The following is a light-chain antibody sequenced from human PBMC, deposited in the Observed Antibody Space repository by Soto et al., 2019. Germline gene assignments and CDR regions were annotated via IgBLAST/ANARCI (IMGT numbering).Light chain of an antibody. CDR1: QSISSW. Sequence: DIQMTQSPSTLSASVGDRVTITCRASQSISSWLAWYQQKPGKAPKLLIYDASSLESGVPSRFSGSGSGTEFTLTISSLQPDDFATYYCQQYPSFSRTFGQGTKVDIK. J-gene: IGKJ1*01. CDR2: DAS. CDR3: QQYPSFSRT. V-gene: IGKV1-5*01.